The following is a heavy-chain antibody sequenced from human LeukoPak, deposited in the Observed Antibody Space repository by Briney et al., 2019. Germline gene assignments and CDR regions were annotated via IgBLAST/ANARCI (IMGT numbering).Heavy chain of an antibody. Sequence: ASVKVSCKASGYTCTSYYMHWVRQAPGQGLEWMGIINPSGGSTSYAQKFQGRVTMTRDTSTSTVYMELSSLRSEDTAVYYCAKDRYSSPTDGYFDYWGQGTLVTVSS. D-gene: IGHD6-13*01. CDR2: INPSGGST. CDR1: GYTCTSYY. V-gene: IGHV1-46*01. J-gene: IGHJ4*02. CDR3: AKDRYSSPTDGYFDY.